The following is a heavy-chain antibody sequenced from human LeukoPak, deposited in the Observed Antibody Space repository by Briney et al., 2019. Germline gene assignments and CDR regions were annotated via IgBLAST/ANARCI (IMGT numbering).Heavy chain of an antibody. Sequence: PGGSLRLSCAASGFTFSSYSMNWVRQAPGKRLEWVSSISSSSSYIYYADSVKGRFTISRDNAKNSLYLQMNSLRAEDTAVYYCASVPFYDFWSGYVDYWGQGTLVTVSS. CDR2: ISSSSSYI. CDR1: GFTFSSYS. J-gene: IGHJ4*02. V-gene: IGHV3-21*01. D-gene: IGHD3-3*01. CDR3: ASVPFYDFWSGYVDY.